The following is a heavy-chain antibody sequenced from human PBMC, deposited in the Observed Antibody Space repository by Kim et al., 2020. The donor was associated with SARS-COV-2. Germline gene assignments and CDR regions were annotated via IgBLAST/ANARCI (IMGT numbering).Heavy chain of an antibody. CDR3: ARAFVLDYGDYGMDV. D-gene: IGHD4-17*01. CDR1: GGSISSGGYY. V-gene: IGHV4-30-4*01. J-gene: IGHJ6*02. Sequence: SETLSLTCTVSGGSISSGGYYWSWIRQSPGKGLEWIGYIYYSGSTYYNPSLKSRVTISVDTSKNQFSLKLSSVTAADTAVYYCARAFVLDYGDYGMDVWGQGTTVTVSS. CDR2: IYYSGST.